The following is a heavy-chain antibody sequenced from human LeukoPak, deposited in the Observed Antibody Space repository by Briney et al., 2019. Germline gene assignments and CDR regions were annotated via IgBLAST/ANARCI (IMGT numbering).Heavy chain of an antibody. CDR1: GFTFSSYT. CDR3: AREKVVRGVSI. V-gene: IGHV3-21*01. J-gene: IGHJ3*02. D-gene: IGHD3-10*01. Sequence: GGALRLSCAAFGFTFSSYTMNWVRQAPGKGLEWISSISSSSSYIFNADSVRGRFTISRDNAKNSLFLQMNTLRAEDTAVYYCAREKVVRGVSIWGQGTMVTVSS. CDR2: ISSSSSYI.